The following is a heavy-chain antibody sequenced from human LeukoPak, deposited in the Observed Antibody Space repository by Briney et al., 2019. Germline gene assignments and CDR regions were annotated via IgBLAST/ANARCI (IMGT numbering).Heavy chain of an antibody. CDR2: IYYSGST. Sequence: SETLSLTCTVSGDSITSNDYYWGWIRQPPGKGLEWIGTIYYSGSTYYNPSLKSQFTISMDTSKNQFSLKLSSVTAADTAVYYCARRNSNWYYFDYWGQGTLVTVSS. J-gene: IGHJ4*02. D-gene: IGHD6-13*01. CDR1: GDSITSNDYY. CDR3: ARRNSNWYYFDY. V-gene: IGHV4-39*07.